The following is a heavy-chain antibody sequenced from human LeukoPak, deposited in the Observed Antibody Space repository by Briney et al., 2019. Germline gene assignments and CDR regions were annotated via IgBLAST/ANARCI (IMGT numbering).Heavy chain of an antibody. CDR3: ATAPPYYSDSSGYFQH. D-gene: IGHD3-22*01. Sequence: QAGRSLSLSCAASGFTFDDSAMHWVRQVPGRGLEWVSGICWNSGIIDYADSVRGRFTISRDNAKNSLYLQMNNLRPGDTAFYYCATAPPYYSDSSGYFQHWGQGTLVTVSS. V-gene: IGHV3-9*01. CDR2: ICWNSGII. CDR1: GFTFDDSA. J-gene: IGHJ1*01.